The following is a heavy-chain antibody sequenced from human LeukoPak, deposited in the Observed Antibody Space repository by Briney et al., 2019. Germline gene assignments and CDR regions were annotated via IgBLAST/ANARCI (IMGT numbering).Heavy chain of an antibody. J-gene: IGHJ5*02. D-gene: IGHD2-2*01. CDR2: IYPGDSDT. Sequence: GESLKISCKGSGYSFTSYWIGWVRPMPGKGLEWRGIIYPGDSDTRYSPSFQGQVTISADKSISTAYLQWSSLKASDTAMYYCALVVPAALCWFDPWGQGTLVTVSS. CDR1: GYSFTSYW. V-gene: IGHV5-51*01. CDR3: ALVVPAALCWFDP.